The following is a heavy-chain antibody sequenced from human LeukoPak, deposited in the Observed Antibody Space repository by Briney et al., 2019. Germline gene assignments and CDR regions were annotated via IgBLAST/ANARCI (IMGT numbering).Heavy chain of an antibody. J-gene: IGHJ6*03. D-gene: IGHD3-10*01. CDR2: ISGSGGST. CDR1: GFTFSSYA. CDR3: ARDAGFIGYYYYYMDV. Sequence: GGSLRLSCAASGFTFSSYAMSWVRQAPGKGLEWVSGISGSGGSTYYADSVKGRFTISRDNSKNTLYLQMNSLRAEDTAVYYCARDAGFIGYYYYYMDVWGKGTTVTVSS. V-gene: IGHV3-23*01.